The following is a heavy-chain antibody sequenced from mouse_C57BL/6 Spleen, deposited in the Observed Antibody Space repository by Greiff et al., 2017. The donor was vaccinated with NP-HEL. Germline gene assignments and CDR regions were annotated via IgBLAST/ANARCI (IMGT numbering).Heavy chain of an antibody. CDR3: TRSLPFQYYFDY. V-gene: IGHV1-15*01. J-gene: IGHJ2*01. CDR2: IDPETGGT. Sequence: QVQLQQSGAELVRPGASVTLSCKASGYTFTDYEMHWVKQTPVHGLEWIGAIDPETGGTAYNQKFKGKAILTADKSSSTAYMELRSLTSEDSAVYYCTRSLPFQYYFDYWGQGTTLTVSS. D-gene: IGHD2-12*01. CDR1: GYTFTDYE.